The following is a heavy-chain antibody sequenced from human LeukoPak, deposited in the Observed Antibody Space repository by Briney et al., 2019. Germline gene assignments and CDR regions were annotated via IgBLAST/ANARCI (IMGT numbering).Heavy chain of an antibody. V-gene: IGHV3-21*01. CDR2: ISSSSSYI. Sequence: GGSLRLSCAASGFTFSGYSMNWVRQAPGKGLEWVSSISSSSSYIYYADSVKGRFTISRDNAKNSLYLQMDSLRAEDTAVYYCARDGKVGATEYYSDYWGQGTLVTVSS. J-gene: IGHJ4*02. D-gene: IGHD1-26*01. CDR1: GFTFSGYS. CDR3: ARDGKVGATEYYSDY.